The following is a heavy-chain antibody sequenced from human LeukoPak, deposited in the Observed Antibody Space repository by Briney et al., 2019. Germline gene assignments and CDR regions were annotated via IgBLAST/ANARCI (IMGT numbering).Heavy chain of an antibody. Sequence: PGGSLRLSCAASGFSFSDHYIDWVRQAPGKGLEWVGRSRNKANSYTTEYAASVKGRFSVSRDDSENSLYLQMNSLKTEDTAVYYCVRAHYGSGTYYFDYWGQGTLVTVSS. CDR1: GFSFSDHY. CDR2: SRNKANSYTT. D-gene: IGHD3-10*01. V-gene: IGHV3-72*01. CDR3: VRAHYGSGTYYFDY. J-gene: IGHJ4*02.